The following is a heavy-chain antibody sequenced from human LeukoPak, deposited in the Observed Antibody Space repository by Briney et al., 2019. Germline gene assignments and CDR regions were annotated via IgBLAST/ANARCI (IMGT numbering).Heavy chain of an antibody. J-gene: IGHJ4*02. Sequence: GGSLRLSCAASGFTFINHAMTWVRQAPGKGLEWVSAIGGSGGVTYYADSVKGRFTISRDNSQNTLYLQMNSLRAEDTAVYYCAKDGYGDYGGVYWGQGTLVTVSS. CDR2: IGGSGGVT. V-gene: IGHV3-23*01. D-gene: IGHD4-17*01. CDR3: AKDGYGDYGGVY. CDR1: GFTFINHA.